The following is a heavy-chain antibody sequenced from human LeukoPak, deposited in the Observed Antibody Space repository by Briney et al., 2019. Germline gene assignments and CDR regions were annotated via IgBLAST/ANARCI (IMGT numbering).Heavy chain of an antibody. V-gene: IGHV3-7*01. CDR2: IKQDGSEK. J-gene: IGHJ4*02. CDR3: ARVPLCYYDSRGSLDY. CDR1: GFTFSSYW. Sequence: GGSLRLSYAASGFTFSSYWMSWVGQAPGKGLEGWANIKQDGSEKYYVDSVKGRFTISKDNAKNSLYLQINTLRPEDTVFYYGARVPLCYYDSRGSLDYGGQGPLGTVS. D-gene: IGHD3-22*01.